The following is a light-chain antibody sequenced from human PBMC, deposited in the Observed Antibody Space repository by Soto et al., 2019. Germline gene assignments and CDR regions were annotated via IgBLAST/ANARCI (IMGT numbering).Light chain of an antibody. V-gene: IGKV3-15*01. Sequence: EIVMTHSPAILSVSPCERATLSCSASQSVSSNLAWYQQKPGQTPRLLIYGASTRATGIPARFSGSGSGTEFTLTISSLQSEDFAIYYCQQYNNWLMLSFGGGTKVDI. J-gene: IGKJ4*01. CDR3: QQYNNWLMLS. CDR1: QSVSSN. CDR2: GAS.